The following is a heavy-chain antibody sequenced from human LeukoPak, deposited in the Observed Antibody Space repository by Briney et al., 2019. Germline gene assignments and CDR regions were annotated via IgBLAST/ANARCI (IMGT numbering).Heavy chain of an antibody. CDR2: ISWNSGSI. J-gene: IGHJ4*02. CDR3: AKDLGGSWTRYYFDY. D-gene: IGHD2-15*01. V-gene: IGHV3-9*01. Sequence: GGSLRLSCAASGFTFDDYAMHWVRQAPGKGLEWVSGISWNSGSIGYADSVKGRFTISRDNAKNSLYLQMNSLRAEDTASYYCAKDLGGSWTRYYFDYWGQGTLVTVSS. CDR1: GFTFDDYA.